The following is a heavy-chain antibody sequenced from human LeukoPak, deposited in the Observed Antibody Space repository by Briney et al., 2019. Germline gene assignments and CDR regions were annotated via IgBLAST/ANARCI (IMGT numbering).Heavy chain of an antibody. J-gene: IGHJ4*02. CDR2: IKQDGGEK. D-gene: IGHD1-7*01. CDR3: ARDNGNYVFDY. V-gene: IGHV3-7*01. CDR1: GFTFSSYW. Sequence: GGSLRLSCAASGFTFSSYWMTWVRQAPGKGLEWVANIKQDGGEKYYVDSVTGRFTISRDNAKSSLYLQMNSLRAEDTAVYYCARDNGNYVFDYWGQGTLVTVSS.